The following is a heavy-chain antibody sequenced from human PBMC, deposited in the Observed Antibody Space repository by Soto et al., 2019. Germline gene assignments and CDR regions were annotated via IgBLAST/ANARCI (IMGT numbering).Heavy chain of an antibody. Sequence: PGGSLRLSCGVSGFTFRWFGMNWVRQAPGKGLEWVARISNDGSNEYYVDSVKGRFTISRDNSKNTLYLQMDSLRAEDTAVYYCAKGEVRGIIPSYFDYWGLGTLVTVSS. CDR2: ISNDGSNE. J-gene: IGHJ4*02. CDR1: GFTFRWFG. V-gene: IGHV3-30*18. D-gene: IGHD3-10*01. CDR3: AKGEVRGIIPSYFDY.